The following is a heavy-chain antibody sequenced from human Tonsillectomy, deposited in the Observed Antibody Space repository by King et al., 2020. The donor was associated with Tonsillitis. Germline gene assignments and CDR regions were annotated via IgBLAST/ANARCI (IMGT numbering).Heavy chain of an antibody. CDR1: GFSFSSYA. CDR3: ARDVLGGFDY. D-gene: IGHD3-16*01. CDR2: IISTIKYI. J-gene: IGHJ4*02. V-gene: IGHV3-21*01. Sequence: VQLVESGGGLVKPGGSLRLSCTASGFSFSSYAMNCVRQAPGKGLEWVSSIISTIKYIFYADSVKGRFTISRDNAKNSLFLQMSGLRAGDTAVYYCARDVLGGFDYWGQGTLVPVSS.